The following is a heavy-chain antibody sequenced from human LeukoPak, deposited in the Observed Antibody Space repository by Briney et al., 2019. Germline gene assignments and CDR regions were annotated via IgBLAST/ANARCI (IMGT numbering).Heavy chain of an antibody. CDR2: IYPGDSNT. Sequence: GESLKISCKGSGYSFASYWITWVRQMPGKGLEWMGIIYPGDSNTKYSPSFQGQVTISADKSISTASVQWSSLKASDSAVYYCARTAGGSFGDITASWGQGTLVTVSS. CDR1: GYSFASYW. D-gene: IGHD2-21*02. CDR3: ARTAGGSFGDITAS. J-gene: IGHJ5*02. V-gene: IGHV5-51*01.